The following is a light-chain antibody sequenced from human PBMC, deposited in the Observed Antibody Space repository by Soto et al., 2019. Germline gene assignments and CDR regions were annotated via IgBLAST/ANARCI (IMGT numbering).Light chain of an antibody. V-gene: IGKV3-20*01. CDR1: LFVASSY. J-gene: IGKJ1*01. CDR2: GAS. CDR3: QQYGSSPGT. Sequence: EIVFTHSPVTLSLSPGERATLSFRASLFVASSYVGWYQQKSGQAPRLLIYGASSRATGIPDRFSGSGSGTDFTLTISRVEPEDFAVYYCQQYGSSPGTCGQGTRVDIK.